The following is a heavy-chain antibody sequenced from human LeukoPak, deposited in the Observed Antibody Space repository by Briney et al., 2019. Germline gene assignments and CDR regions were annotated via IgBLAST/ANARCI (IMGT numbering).Heavy chain of an antibody. D-gene: IGHD2-15*01. CDR3: ARRTYCSGGRCYGEYWFDP. J-gene: IGHJ5*02. CDR1: GGSISGYH. Sequence: SETLSLTCSVSGGSISGYHWNWIRQSPGKGLQWIANTFYTGNADYNPSLRSRVAISLDTSKNKVSLILTSVTAADTAIYYCARRTYCSGGRCYGEYWFDPWGPGILVTVSS. V-gene: IGHV4-59*08. CDR2: TFYTGNA.